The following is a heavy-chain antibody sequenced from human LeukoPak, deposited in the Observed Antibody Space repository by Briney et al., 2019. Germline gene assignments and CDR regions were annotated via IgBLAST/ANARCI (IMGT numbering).Heavy chain of an antibody. D-gene: IGHD2-2*02. CDR2: FDPEDGET. CDR1: GYTVTELP. CDR3: ATSHYCSSASCYRDAGGY. J-gene: IGHJ4*02. Sequence: ASVKVSCKVSGYTVTELPMHWVRQAPGKGLEWMGGFDPEDGETIYAQKFQGRVTMTEDTSTDTAYMELSSLRSEDTAVYYCATSHYCSSASCYRDAGGYWGQGTLVTVSS. V-gene: IGHV1-24*01.